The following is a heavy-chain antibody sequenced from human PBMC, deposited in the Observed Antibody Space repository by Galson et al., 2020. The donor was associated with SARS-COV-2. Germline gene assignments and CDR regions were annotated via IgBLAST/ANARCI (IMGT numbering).Heavy chain of an antibody. D-gene: IGHD6-13*01. Sequence: ASETLSLTCSVSGAFISNSGFYWGWVRRPPGKGLEWLGYIFYTGNTYYNPSLKSRLTLSVDMSRNQFSLKLTSVTAADTAVYFCARAPLPRRSQQVEPLFDYWGQGTLVPVSS. V-gene: IGHV4-30-4*01. J-gene: IGHJ4*02. CDR2: IFYTGNT. CDR1: GAFISNSGFY. CDR3: ARAPLPRRSQQVEPLFDY.